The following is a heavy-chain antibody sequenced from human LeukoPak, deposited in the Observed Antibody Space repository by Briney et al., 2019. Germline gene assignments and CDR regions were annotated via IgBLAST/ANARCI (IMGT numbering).Heavy chain of an antibody. CDR1: GYTWTSYA. Sequence: ASVKVSCKASGYTWTSYAMNWVRQAPGQGLEWMGCINTNTGNPTYAQGFTGRFVFSLDTSVNTAYLQISSLKAEDTAVYYCARDRVLLWFGESYYFDYWGQGTLITVSS. CDR3: ARDRVLLWFGESYYFDY. J-gene: IGHJ4*02. D-gene: IGHD3-10*01. CDR2: INTNTGNP. V-gene: IGHV7-4-1*02.